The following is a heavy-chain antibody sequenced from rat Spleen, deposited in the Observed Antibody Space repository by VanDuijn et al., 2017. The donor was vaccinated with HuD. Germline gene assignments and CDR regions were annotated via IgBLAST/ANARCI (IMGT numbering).Heavy chain of an antibody. CDR3: ARVPIYYYDGTYYYDYVMDA. Sequence: EVQLVESGGGLVQPGRSLKLSCAASGFTFSDYAMAWVRQAPKKGLEWVATIIYDGSSTYYRDSVKGRFTISRDNAKSTLYLQMDSLRSEDKATYYCARVPIYYYDGTYYYDYVMDAWGQGASVTVSS. CDR2: IIYDGSST. J-gene: IGHJ4*01. D-gene: IGHD1-12*02. CDR1: GFTFSDYA. V-gene: IGHV5-17*01.